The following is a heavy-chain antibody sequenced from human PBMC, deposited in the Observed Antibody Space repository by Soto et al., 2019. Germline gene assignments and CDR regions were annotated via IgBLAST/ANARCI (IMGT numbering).Heavy chain of an antibody. D-gene: IGHD5-12*01. CDR3: ARGVATMASDY. CDR1: GGSISSYY. V-gene: IGHV4-59*01. Sequence: PSETLSLTCTVSGGSISSYYWSWIRQPPGKGLEWIGYIYYSGSTNYNPSLKSRVTISVDTSKNQFSLKLSSVTAADTAVYYCARGVATMASDYWCQGTLVTVSS. CDR2: IYYSGST. J-gene: IGHJ4*02.